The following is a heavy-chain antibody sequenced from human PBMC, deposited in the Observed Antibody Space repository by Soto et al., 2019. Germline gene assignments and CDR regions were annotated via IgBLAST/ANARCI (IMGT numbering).Heavy chain of an antibody. CDR2: IRSKAYGGTT. D-gene: IGHD6-6*01. Sequence: GGSLRLSCTASGFTFGDYAMSWFRQAPGKGLEWVGFIRSKAYGGTTEYAASVKGRFTISRDDSESIAYLQMNSLKTEDTAVYYCTRDMVRQAALAYYYGMDVWGQGTTVTVSS. CDR3: TRDMVRQAALAYYYGMDV. CDR1: GFTFGDYA. V-gene: IGHV3-49*03. J-gene: IGHJ6*02.